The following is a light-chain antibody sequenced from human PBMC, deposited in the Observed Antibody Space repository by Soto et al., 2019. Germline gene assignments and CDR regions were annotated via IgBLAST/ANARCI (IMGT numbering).Light chain of an antibody. V-gene: IGKV1-5*03. CDR2: KAS. Sequence: DIQMTQSPSTLSASVGDRVTITCRASQSLSSWLAWYQQKPGKAPKILIYKASGLESGVPSRFSGSGSGTEFTLTISSLQPDDFATYYCQQYNTYPWTFGQGTKVEI. CDR1: QSLSSW. J-gene: IGKJ1*01. CDR3: QQYNTYPWT.